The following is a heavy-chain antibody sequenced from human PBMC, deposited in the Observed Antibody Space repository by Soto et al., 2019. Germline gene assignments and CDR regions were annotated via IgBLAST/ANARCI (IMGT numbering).Heavy chain of an antibody. CDR2: INPNSGGT. V-gene: IGHV1-2*04. CDR3: ARGQGTIAAADYNWFDP. Sequence: ASVKVSCKASGYTFTGYYMHWVRQAPGQGLEWMGWINPNSGGTNYAQKFQGWVTMTRDTSISPAYMELGRLRSDDTAVYYCARGQGTIAAADYNWFDPWGQGTLVTVSS. J-gene: IGHJ5*02. D-gene: IGHD6-13*01. CDR1: GYTFTGYY.